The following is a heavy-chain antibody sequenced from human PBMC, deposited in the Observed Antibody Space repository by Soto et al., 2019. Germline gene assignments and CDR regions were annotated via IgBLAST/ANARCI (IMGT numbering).Heavy chain of an antibody. CDR1: GYTFTNYG. CDR2: ISAYNGNT. CDR3: ARDFPYYYDSSGYLHFDY. J-gene: IGHJ4*02. Sequence: QVQLVQSGAEVKKPGASVKVSCKASGYTFTNYGISWVRQAPGQGLEWMGWISAYNGNTNYAQKLQGRVTMTTDTSTSTAYMELRSLRSDDTAVYYCARDFPYYYDSSGYLHFDYWGQGTLVTVSS. V-gene: IGHV1-18*04. D-gene: IGHD3-22*01.